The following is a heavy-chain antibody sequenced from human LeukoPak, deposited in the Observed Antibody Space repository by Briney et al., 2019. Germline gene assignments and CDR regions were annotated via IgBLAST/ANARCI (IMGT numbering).Heavy chain of an antibody. Sequence: TGGSLRLSCAASGFTFSSYWMSWVRQAPGKGLEWVANIKQDGSEKYYVDSVKGRFTIPRDNAKNSLYLQMNSLRAEDTAVYYCARDRVYYYDSSGYYVYWGQGTLVTVSS. CDR1: GFTFSSYW. J-gene: IGHJ4*02. D-gene: IGHD3-22*01. CDR2: IKQDGSEK. V-gene: IGHV3-7*01. CDR3: ARDRVYYYDSSGYYVY.